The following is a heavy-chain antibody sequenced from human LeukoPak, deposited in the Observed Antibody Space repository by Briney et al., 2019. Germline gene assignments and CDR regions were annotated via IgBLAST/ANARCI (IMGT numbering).Heavy chain of an antibody. J-gene: IGHJ4*02. V-gene: IGHV3-33*01. Sequence: SLRLSCAASGFTFRSYGMHWVRQAPGKGLQWVAVIWYDGSNKYYADSVKGRFTISRDNSKNTLSLQMNSLRAEDTAVYYCARELPPLEKYYFDYWGQGTLVTVSS. CDR2: IWYDGSNK. CDR1: GFTFRSYG. CDR3: ARELPPLEKYYFDY. D-gene: IGHD3-3*01.